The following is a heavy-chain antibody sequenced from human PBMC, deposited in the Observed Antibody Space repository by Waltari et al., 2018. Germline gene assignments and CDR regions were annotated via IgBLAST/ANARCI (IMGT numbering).Heavy chain of an antibody. CDR3: AKGHSGSYGLKD. D-gene: IGHD1-26*01. CDR2: ISWKRDNI. Sequence: EVQLVESGGGLVQPGRSLRLSCAVSGFNFDDYVMHWVRQAPGKVLEGVSGISWKRDNIGYADSVKGRFTISRDNAKNSLYLQMNSLRPEDTALYYCAKGHSGSYGLKDWGQGTLVTVSS. J-gene: IGHJ4*02. CDR1: GFNFDDYV. V-gene: IGHV3-9*01.